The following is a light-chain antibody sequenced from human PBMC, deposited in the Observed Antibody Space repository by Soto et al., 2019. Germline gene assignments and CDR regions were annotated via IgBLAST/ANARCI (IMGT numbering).Light chain of an antibody. V-gene: IGKV1-33*01. Sequence: DIPMTQSPSSLSASVGDRVTITCQASQDISNYLNWYQQKPGKAPKLLIYDASNLETGVPSSFSGSGSGTDFTFTISSLQPEDIATYYCQQYDNLPPFTFGPGTKVDIK. J-gene: IGKJ3*01. CDR2: DAS. CDR1: QDISNY. CDR3: QQYDNLPPFT.